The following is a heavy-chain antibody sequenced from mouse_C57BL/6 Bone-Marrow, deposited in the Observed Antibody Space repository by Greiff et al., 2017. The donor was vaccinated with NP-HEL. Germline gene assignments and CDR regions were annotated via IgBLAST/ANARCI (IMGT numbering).Heavy chain of an antibody. CDR2: IHPNSGST. CDR1: GYTFTSYW. Sequence: QVQLKQPGAELVKPGASVKLSCKASGYTFTSYWMHWVKQRPGQGLEWIGMIHPNSGSTNYNEKFKSKATLTVDKSSSTAYMQLSSLTSEDSAVYYCASCRDDFDYWGQGTTLTVSS. V-gene: IGHV1-64*01. CDR3: ASCRDDFDY. J-gene: IGHJ2*01.